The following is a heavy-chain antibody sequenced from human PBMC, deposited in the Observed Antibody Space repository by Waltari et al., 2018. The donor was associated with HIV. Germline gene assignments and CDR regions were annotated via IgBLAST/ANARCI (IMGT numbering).Heavy chain of an antibody. CDR3: ARHAHGGGSWYIYFQH. CDR2: IDPSDSYT. V-gene: IGHV5-10-1*01. D-gene: IGHD6-13*01. J-gene: IGHJ1*01. Sequence: EVQLVQSGAEVKKPGESLRISCKGSGYSFTSYRISWVGPMPGKGLEWMGRIDPSDSYTNYSPSFQGHVTISADKSISTAYLQWSSLKASDTAMYYCARHAHGGGSWYIYFQHWGQGTLVTVSS. CDR1: GYSFTSYR.